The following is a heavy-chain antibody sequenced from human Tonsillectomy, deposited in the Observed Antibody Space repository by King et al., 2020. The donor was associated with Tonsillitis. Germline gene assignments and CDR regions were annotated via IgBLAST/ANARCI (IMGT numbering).Heavy chain of an antibody. CDR2: IYYSGST. CDR3: ARGWMTMVRGTGFDP. J-gene: IGHJ5*02. Sequence: QVQLQESGPGLVKPSQTLSLTCTVSGGSISSGGYYWSWIRQHSGKGLEWIGYIYYSGSTYYNPSLKSRVTISVDTSKNQFSLKLSSVTAADTAVYYCARGWMTMVRGTGFDPWGQGTLVTVSS. CDR1: GGSISSGGYY. D-gene: IGHD3-10*01. V-gene: IGHV4-31*03.